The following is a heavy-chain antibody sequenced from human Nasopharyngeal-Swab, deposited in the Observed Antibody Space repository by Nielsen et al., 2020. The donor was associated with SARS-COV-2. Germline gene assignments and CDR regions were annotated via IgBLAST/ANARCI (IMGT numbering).Heavy chain of an antibody. CDR2: IYYSGST. V-gene: IGHV4-59*13. CDR1: GGSISGYY. J-gene: IGHJ4*02. D-gene: IGHD3-22*01. Sequence: SETPSLTCTVSGGSISGYYWSWIRQPPGKGPEWIGYIYYSGSTNYNPSLKSRVTISVDTSKNQFSLKLSSVTAADTAVYYCARGSGVGYYDSSGYYPPHFDYWGQGTLVTVSS. CDR3: ARGSGVGYYDSSGYYPPHFDY.